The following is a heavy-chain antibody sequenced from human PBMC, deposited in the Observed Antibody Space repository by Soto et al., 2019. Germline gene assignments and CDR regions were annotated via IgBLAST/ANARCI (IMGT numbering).Heavy chain of an antibody. CDR3: ARDKGDYDFWSGYQGGYYYGMDV. D-gene: IGHD3-3*01. J-gene: IGHJ6*02. CDR1: GGTFSSYA. CDR2: IIPIFGTA. Sequence: QVQLVQSGAEVKKPGSSVKVSCKASGGTFSSYAISWVRQAPGQGLEWMGGIIPIFGTANYAQKFQGRVTITADESTSTAYMELSRLRSEDTAVYYCARDKGDYDFWSGYQGGYYYGMDVWGQGTTVTVSS. V-gene: IGHV1-69*01.